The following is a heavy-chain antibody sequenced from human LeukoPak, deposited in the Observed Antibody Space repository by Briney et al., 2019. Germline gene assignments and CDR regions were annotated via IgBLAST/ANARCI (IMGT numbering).Heavy chain of an antibody. V-gene: IGHV3-21*01. D-gene: IGHD6-6*01. J-gene: IGHJ3*02. Sequence: GGSLRLSCAASGFTFSSYSMNWVRQAPGKGLEWVSSISSSSSYIYYADSVKGRFTISRDNAKNSLYLQMNSLRAEDTAVYYCARKGSSGAFDIWGQGTMVTVSS. CDR1: GFTFSSYS. CDR3: ARKGSSGAFDI. CDR2: ISSSSSYI.